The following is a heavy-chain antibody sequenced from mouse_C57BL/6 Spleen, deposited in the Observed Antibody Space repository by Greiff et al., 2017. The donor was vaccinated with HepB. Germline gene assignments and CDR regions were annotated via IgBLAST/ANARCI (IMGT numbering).Heavy chain of an antibody. CDR2: IDPEDGGT. CDR3: ARKEGDYYGGSPFDY. CDR1: GFNIKDYY. D-gene: IGHD1-1*01. J-gene: IGHJ2*01. Sequence: EVQLQQSGAELVKPGASVKLSCTASGFNIKDYYMHWVKQRPEQGLERIGRIDPEDGGTKYAPKFQGKATITADTSSNTAYLQLSSLTSEDTAVYYCARKEGDYYGGSPFDYWGQGTTLTVAS. V-gene: IGHV14-2*01.